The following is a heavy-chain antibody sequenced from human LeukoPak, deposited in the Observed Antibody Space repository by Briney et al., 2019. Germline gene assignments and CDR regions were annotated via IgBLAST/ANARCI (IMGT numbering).Heavy chain of an antibody. Sequence: ASVKVSCKASGYTFTSYGISWVRQAPGQGLEWMGWISAYNGNTNYAQKLQGRVTMTTDTSTSTAYMELRSLRSDDTALYYCAKDIVPTYYYDSSGWDWGLDVWGKGTTVTISS. CDR2: ISAYNGNT. D-gene: IGHD3-22*01. V-gene: IGHV1-18*01. J-gene: IGHJ6*04. CDR3: AKDIVPTYYYDSSGWDWGLDV. CDR1: GYTFTSYG.